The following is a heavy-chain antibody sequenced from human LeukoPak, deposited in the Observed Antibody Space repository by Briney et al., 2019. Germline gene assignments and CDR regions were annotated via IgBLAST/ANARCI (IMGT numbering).Heavy chain of an antibody. J-gene: IGHJ4*02. CDR3: ARDWELRWSQGAFDY. CDR1: GYTFIVYY. CDR2: IDPRTGDT. Sequence: GASVKVSCKASGYTFIVYYIHWVRQAPGQGLEWLGWIDPRTGDTNYAQNFQGRVTMTRDTSVSTAYMELSSLTPDDTAVYYCARDWELRWSQGAFDYWGQGSLVTVSS. V-gene: IGHV1-2*02. D-gene: IGHD4-23*01.